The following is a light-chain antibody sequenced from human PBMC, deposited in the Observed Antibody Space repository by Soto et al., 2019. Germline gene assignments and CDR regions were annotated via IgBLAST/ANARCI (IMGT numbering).Light chain of an antibody. CDR1: QNINTY. CDR2: DSS. J-gene: IGKJ4*01. Sequence: DIQMTQSTSTLSEFVGDTVTITCRASQNINTYLAWYQQKPGKAPKLLIYDSSTLQRGVPSRFNGSGSATAFTLTISSLQPEDFATYYCQQYYTSSPLTFGGGTKV. V-gene: IGKV1-5*01. CDR3: QQYYTSSPLT.